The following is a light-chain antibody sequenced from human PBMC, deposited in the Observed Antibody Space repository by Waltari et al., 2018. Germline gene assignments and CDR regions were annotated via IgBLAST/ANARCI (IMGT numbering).Light chain of an antibody. CDR1: SGSIADNY. J-gene: IGLJ3*02. CDR3: QSYDSSSLWV. CDR2: EDN. V-gene: IGLV6-57*03. Sequence: NFMLTQPPSVSESPGKTVTISCTRSSGSIADNYVHWFQPRPGSAPITVIYEDNQRPSGVPDRFSGSLDRSSNSASLTISGLKTEDEADYYCQSYDSSSLWVFGGGTSLTVL.